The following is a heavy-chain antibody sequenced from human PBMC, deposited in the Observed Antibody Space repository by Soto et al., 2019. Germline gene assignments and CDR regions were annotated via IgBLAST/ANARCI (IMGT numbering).Heavy chain of an antibody. J-gene: IGHJ4*02. CDR1: GVTVSSNY. CDR3: ARHGYNYGGGYFDY. Sequence: EVQLVESGGGLVQPGGSLRLSCAASGVTVSSNYMSWVRQAPGKGLEWVSVIYSGGSTYYADSVKGRFTISRDNSKNKLYLQMNSLRDEDTAVYYCARHGYNYGGGYFDYWGQGTLVTVSS. V-gene: IGHV3-66*04. D-gene: IGHD5-18*01. CDR2: IYSGGST.